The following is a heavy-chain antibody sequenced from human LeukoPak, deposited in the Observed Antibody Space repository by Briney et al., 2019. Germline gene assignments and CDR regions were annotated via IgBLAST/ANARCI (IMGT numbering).Heavy chain of an antibody. CDR2: INPNSGGT. Sequence: ASVKVSCKASGYTFTGYYMHWVRQAPGQGLEWMGRINPNSGGTNYAQKLQGRVTMTTDTSTSTAYVELRSLRSDDTAVYYCARDRRSTSRTLDYYYGMDVWGQGTTVTVSS. D-gene: IGHD2-2*01. CDR3: ARDRRSTSRTLDYYYGMDV. V-gene: IGHV1-2*06. J-gene: IGHJ6*02. CDR1: GYTFTGYY.